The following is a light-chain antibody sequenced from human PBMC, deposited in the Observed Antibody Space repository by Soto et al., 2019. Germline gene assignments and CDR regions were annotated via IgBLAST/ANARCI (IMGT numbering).Light chain of an antibody. Sequence: EIVMTQSPATLSVSPGERATLSCRAGESISNNLAWYQQKPGQAPRLLIYDASNKATGIPARFSGSGSGTDFTLTISSLEPEDFAVYYCQQRSNWPRTFGQGTKVDIK. V-gene: IGKV3-11*01. CDR3: QQRSNWPRT. J-gene: IGKJ1*01. CDR2: DAS. CDR1: ESISNN.